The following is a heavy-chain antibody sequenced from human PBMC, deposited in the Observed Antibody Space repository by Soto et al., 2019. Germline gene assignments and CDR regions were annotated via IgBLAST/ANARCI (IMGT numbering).Heavy chain of an antibody. CDR1: GGSISSGDYY. Sequence: SETLSLTCTVSGGSISSGDYYWSWIRQPPGKGLEWIGYIYYSGSTYYNPSLKSRVTISVDTPNNQLSLKLRSVTAADTAVYYCARHDGFSSGWIFDYWGHGTLVTVSS. D-gene: IGHD6-19*01. CDR3: ARHDGFSSGWIFDY. CDR2: IYYSGST. J-gene: IGHJ4*01. V-gene: IGHV4-30-4*01.